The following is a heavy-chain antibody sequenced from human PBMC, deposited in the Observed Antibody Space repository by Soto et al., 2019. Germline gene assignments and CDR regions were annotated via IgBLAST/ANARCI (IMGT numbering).Heavy chain of an antibody. D-gene: IGHD2-8*01. CDR3: ARGGAYCTSITCLFDSF. Sequence: QAQLVQSGGEVKKPGASVKVSCRASGYTFTSYGYAWVRQAPGQGLEWMGWISAYNGDTNYAQKFQDRVTLTTDTSTTTAHMELRNLGSDDTAVYYCARGGAYCTSITCLFDSFWGLGTLVTVSS. J-gene: IGHJ4*02. CDR2: ISAYNGDT. CDR1: GYTFTSYG. V-gene: IGHV1-18*01.